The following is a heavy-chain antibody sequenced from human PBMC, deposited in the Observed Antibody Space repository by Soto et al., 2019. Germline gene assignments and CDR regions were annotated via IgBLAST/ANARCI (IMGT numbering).Heavy chain of an antibody. V-gene: IGHV3-21*01. J-gene: IGHJ6*02. CDR3: ESTRRDGYNNYYYCYGMDV. CDR1: GFTFSSYN. CDR2: ISSSSSYI. D-gene: IGHD5-12*01. Sequence: EVQLVESGGGLVKPGGSLRLSCAVSGFTFSSYNMNWVRQAPGKGLEWVSSISSSSSYIYYADSVEGGFTISSDNTKSSLYLQIHRLRADNTVVEYRESTRRDGYNNYYYCYGMDVSGQGNKVTVSS.